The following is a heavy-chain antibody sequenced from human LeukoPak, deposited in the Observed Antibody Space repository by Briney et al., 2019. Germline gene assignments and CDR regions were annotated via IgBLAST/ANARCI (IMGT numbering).Heavy chain of an antibody. CDR3: ASGFLGYCSSTSCRGHYFDY. Sequence: GESLKISCKGSGYSFTSYWIGWVRQMPGKGLEWMGIIYPGDSDTRYSPSFQGQVTISADKSISTAYLQWSSLKASDTTMYYCASGFLGYCSSTSCRGHYFDYWGQGTLVTVSS. V-gene: IGHV5-51*01. D-gene: IGHD2-2*01. J-gene: IGHJ4*02. CDR2: IYPGDSDT. CDR1: GYSFTSYW.